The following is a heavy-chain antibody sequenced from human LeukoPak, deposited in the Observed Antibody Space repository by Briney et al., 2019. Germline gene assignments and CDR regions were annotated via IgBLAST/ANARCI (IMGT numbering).Heavy chain of an antibody. CDR1: GYTFTDYY. Sequence: ASVKVSCKVSGYTFTDYYLHWVQQAPGNGLEWMGLVDPEDGETIYAEKFQGRVTITADTSTDTAYMELSSLRSEDTAVYYCATLGVYDTLDYWGQGTLVTVSS. D-gene: IGHD3-3*01. J-gene: IGHJ4*02. CDR2: VDPEDGET. V-gene: IGHV1-69-2*01. CDR3: ATLGVYDTLDY.